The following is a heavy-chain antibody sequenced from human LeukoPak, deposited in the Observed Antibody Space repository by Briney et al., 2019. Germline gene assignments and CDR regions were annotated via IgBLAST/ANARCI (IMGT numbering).Heavy chain of an antibody. CDR1: GYTFTSYG. V-gene: IGHV1-18*01. J-gene: IGHJ4*02. CDR2: ISAYNGNT. CDR3: ARGGPTYYDILTGTPLFDY. D-gene: IGHD3-9*01. Sequence: ASVKVSCKASGYTFTSYGISWVRQAPGQGLEWMGWISAYNGNTNYAQKLQGRVTMTTDTPTSTAYMELRSLRSDDTAVYYCARGGPTYYDILTGTPLFDYWGQGTLVTVSS.